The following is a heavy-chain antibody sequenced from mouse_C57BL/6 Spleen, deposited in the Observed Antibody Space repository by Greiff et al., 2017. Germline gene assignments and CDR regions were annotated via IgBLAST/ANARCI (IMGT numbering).Heavy chain of an antibody. CDR2: IYPRSGNT. CDR1: GYTFTSYG. D-gene: IGHD1-2*01. CDR3: ARPYYGTHAMDY. V-gene: IGHV1-81*01. Sequence: QVQLQQSGAELARPGASVKLSCKASGYTFTSYGISWVKQRTGQGLEWIGEIYPRSGNTYYNEKFKGKATLTADKSSSTAYMELRSLTSGDSAVYFCARPYYGTHAMDYWGQGTSVTVSS. J-gene: IGHJ4*01.